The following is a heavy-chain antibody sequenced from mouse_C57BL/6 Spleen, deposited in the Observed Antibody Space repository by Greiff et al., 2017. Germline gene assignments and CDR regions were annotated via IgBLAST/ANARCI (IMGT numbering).Heavy chain of an antibody. Sequence: EVQVVESGEGLVKPGGSLKLSCAASGFTFSSYAMSWVRQTPEKRLEWVAYISSGGDYIYSADTVKGRFTISRANARNTLYLQKSSLKSADTAMNYCTRDGDSIYFCSSRDYWGQGTTLTVSS. CDR2: ISSGGDYI. J-gene: IGHJ2*01. V-gene: IGHV5-9-1*02. D-gene: IGHD1-1*01. CDR3: TRDGDSIYFCSSRDY. CDR1: GFTFSSYA.